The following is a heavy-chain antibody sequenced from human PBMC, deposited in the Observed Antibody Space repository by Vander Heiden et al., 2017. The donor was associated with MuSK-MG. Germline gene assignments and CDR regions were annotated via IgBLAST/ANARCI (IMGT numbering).Heavy chain of an antibody. CDR1: GFTFSSYG. CDR3: AKDSQYGDFDY. V-gene: IGHV3-33*06. CDR2: IWYDGSNK. Sequence: QVQLVESGGGVVQPGRSLRLSCAASGFTFSSYGMHWVRQAPGKGLEWVAVIWYDGSNKYYADSVKGRFTISRDNSKNTLYLQMNSLRAEDTAVYYCAKDSQYGDFDYWGQGTLVTVSS. D-gene: IGHD4-17*01. J-gene: IGHJ4*02.